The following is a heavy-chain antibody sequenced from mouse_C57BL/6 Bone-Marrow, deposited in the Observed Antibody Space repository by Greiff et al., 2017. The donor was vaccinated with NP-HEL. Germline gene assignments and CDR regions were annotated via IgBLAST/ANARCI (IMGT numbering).Heavy chain of an antibody. CDR2: INSDGGST. V-gene: IGHV5-2*01. Sequence: EVQRVESGGGLVQPGESLKLSCESNEYEFPSHDMSWVRKTPEKRLELVAAINSDGGSTYYPDTMERRFIISRDNNKKTLYLQMSSLMSKDTALYYCARRLLQSYYYAMDYWGQGTSVTVSS. J-gene: IGHJ4*01. CDR3: ARRLLQSYYYAMDY. D-gene: IGHD1-1*01. CDR1: EYEFPSHD.